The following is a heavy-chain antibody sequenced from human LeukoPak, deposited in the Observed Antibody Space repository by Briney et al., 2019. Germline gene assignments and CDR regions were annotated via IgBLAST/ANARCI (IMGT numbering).Heavy chain of an antibody. V-gene: IGHV3-7*01. CDR3: ARNDDSGWHDAFDI. CDR2: IKQDGSEK. D-gene: IGHD6-19*01. CDR1: GFTFSSYW. Sequence: GGSLRLSCAASGFTFSSYWMSWVRQAPGKGLEWVANIKQDGSEKYYVDSVKGRFTISRDNAKNSLYLQVNSLRAEDTAVYYCARNDDSGWHDAFDIWGQGTMVTVSS. J-gene: IGHJ3*02.